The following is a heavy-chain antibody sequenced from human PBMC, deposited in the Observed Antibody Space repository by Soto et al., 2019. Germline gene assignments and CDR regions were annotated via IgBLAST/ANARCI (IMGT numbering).Heavy chain of an antibody. Sequence: SETLSLTCTVSGGSISSSSYYWGWIRQPPGKGLDWIGSIYYSGSTYYNPSLKSRVTISVDTSKNQFSLKLSSVTAADTAVYYCARRTTMVRGATPYYYGMDVWGQGTTVTVSS. CDR1: GGSISSSSYY. D-gene: IGHD3-10*01. J-gene: IGHJ6*02. CDR3: ARRTTMVRGATPYYYGMDV. V-gene: IGHV4-39*01. CDR2: IYYSGST.